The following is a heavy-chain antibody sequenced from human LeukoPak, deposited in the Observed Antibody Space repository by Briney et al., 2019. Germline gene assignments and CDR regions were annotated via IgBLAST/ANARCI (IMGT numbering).Heavy chain of an antibody. CDR3: ARVRRDRDYYYMDG. D-gene: IGHD3-10*01. V-gene: IGHV1-2*06. Sequence: VASVKVSCKASGYTFTGYYMHWVRQAPGQGLEWMGRNNPNSGGTNYAQKFQGRVTMTRDTSISTAYMELSRLRSDDTAVYYCARVRRDRDYYYMDGWGKGTTVTVSS. J-gene: IGHJ6*03. CDR1: GYTFTGYY. CDR2: NNPNSGGT.